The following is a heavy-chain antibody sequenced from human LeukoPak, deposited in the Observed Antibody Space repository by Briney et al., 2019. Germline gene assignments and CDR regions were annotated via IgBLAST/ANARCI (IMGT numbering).Heavy chain of an antibody. V-gene: IGHV1-18*01. D-gene: IGHD6-13*01. CDR2: ISAYNGNT. CDR1: GYTFTSYG. CDR3: ARVVAAAGINWFAP. Sequence: ASVKVSCKASGYTFTSYGISWVRQAPGQGLEWMGWISAYNGNTNYAQKLQGRVTMTTDTSTSTACMELRSLRSDDTAVYYCARVVAAAGINWFAPWGKGTLVTVSS. J-gene: IGHJ5*02.